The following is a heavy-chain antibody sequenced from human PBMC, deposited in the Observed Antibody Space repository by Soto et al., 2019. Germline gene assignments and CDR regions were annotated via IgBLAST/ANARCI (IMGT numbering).Heavy chain of an antibody. J-gene: IGHJ4*02. V-gene: IGHV4-39*01. Sequence: SETLSLTCSVSSGSIRSSNYYWGWVRQPPGKGLEWVGSIFYTGATSCNPSLNSRVTMSVDPSNNQLSLNLTSVPAADTAVYFCARHCISTRWTVPHPFDYWAQGTLVTVSS. CDR3: ARHCISTRWTVPHPFDY. CDR2: IFYTGAT. D-gene: IGHD2-2*01. CDR1: SGSIRSSNYY.